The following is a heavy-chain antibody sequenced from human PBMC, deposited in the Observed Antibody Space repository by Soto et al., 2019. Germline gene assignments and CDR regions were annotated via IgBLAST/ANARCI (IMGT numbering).Heavy chain of an antibody. CDR1: GYSFTTHW. CDR3: ARSQFDYVWGTSGYFDS. Sequence: PXDSLKVSWKCSGYSFTTHWFGLVLQMPGKGLEWMGIIYPGDSDARYSPSFQGQVTISVDESITTAFLQWSSLKASDTAMYYCARSQFDYVWGTSGYFDSWGQGTLVTVSS. D-gene: IGHD3-16*01. J-gene: IGHJ4*02. CDR2: IYPGDSDA. V-gene: IGHV5-51*01.